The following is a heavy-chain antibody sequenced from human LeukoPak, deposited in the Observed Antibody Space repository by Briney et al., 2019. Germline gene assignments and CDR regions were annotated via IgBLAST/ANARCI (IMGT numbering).Heavy chain of an antibody. V-gene: IGHV4-38-2*02. Sequence: SETLSLTCTVSGYSISSGYYWGWIRQPPGKGLEWIGSIYHSGNTYYNPSLKSRVTISVDTSKNQFSLKLSSVTAADTAVYYCARHSSGYLSSSFQHLGQGTLVTVSS. J-gene: IGHJ1*01. D-gene: IGHD3-22*01. CDR1: GYSISSGYY. CDR3: ARHSSGYLSSSFQH. CDR2: IYHSGNT.